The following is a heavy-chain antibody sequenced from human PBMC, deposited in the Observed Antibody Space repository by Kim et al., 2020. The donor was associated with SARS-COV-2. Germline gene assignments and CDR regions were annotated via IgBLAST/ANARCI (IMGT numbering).Heavy chain of an antibody. Sequence: GGSLRLSCAASGFTFSSYAMHWVRQAPGKGLEWVAVISYDGSNKYYADSVKGRFTISRDNSKNTLYLQMNSLRAEDTAVYYCARSQVKYSSSWMDNAFDIWGQGTMVTVSS. CDR3: ARSQVKYSSSWMDNAFDI. CDR2: ISYDGSNK. J-gene: IGHJ3*02. D-gene: IGHD6-13*01. V-gene: IGHV3-30*04. CDR1: GFTFSSYA.